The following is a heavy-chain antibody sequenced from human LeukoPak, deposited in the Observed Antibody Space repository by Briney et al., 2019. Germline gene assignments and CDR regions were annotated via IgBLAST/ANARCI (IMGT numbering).Heavy chain of an antibody. CDR1: GFTFSTYW. D-gene: IGHD3-10*01. J-gene: IGHJ4*02. CDR3: ARDFGEHVDYFDF. V-gene: IGHV3-7*01. Sequence: PGGSLRLSCAASGFTFSTYWMSWVRQAPGKGLEWVANIKQDGSEEYYVDSVRGRFTISRDNAKTSLYLQMDTLSTADTAVYFCARDFGEHVDYFDFWGQGTLVTVSS. CDR2: IKQDGSEE.